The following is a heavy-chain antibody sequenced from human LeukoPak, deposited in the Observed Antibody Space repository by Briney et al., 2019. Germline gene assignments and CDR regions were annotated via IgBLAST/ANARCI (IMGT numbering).Heavy chain of an antibody. Sequence: GEALKISCKGSGYSFTSYWIGWARQMPGKGLEWMGIIYPGDSDTSYSPSFQGQVTISADKSISTAYLQWSSLKASDTAMYYCARGSSSSTSSWGMDVWGQGTTVTVSS. CDR3: ARGSSSSTSSWGMDV. J-gene: IGHJ6*02. CDR1: GYSFTSYW. D-gene: IGHD2-2*01. CDR2: IYPGDSDT. V-gene: IGHV5-51*01.